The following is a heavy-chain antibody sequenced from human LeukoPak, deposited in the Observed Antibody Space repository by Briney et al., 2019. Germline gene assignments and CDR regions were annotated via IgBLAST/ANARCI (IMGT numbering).Heavy chain of an antibody. CDR1: GYTFTGYY. Sequence: ASVKVSCKASGYTFTGYYMHWVRQAPGQGLEWMGWINPNSGGTNYAQKFQGRVTMTRDTSISTAYMELSRLRSDDTAVYYCARGPMTAARLDYGDAEYYGMDVWGQGTTVTVSS. CDR2: INPNSGGT. J-gene: IGHJ6*02. CDR3: ARGPMTAARLDYGDAEYYGMDV. D-gene: IGHD4-17*01. V-gene: IGHV1-2*02.